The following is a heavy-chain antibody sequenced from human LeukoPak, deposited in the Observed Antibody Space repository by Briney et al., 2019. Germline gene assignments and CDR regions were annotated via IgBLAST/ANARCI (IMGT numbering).Heavy chain of an antibody. CDR2: ISSSGSTI. V-gene: IGHV3-48*03. J-gene: IGHJ6*04. CDR3: AELGITMIGGV. CDR1: GFTFSSYE. D-gene: IGHD3-10*02. Sequence: QPGGSLRLSCAASGFTFSSYEMNWVRQAPGKGLVWVSYISSSGSTIYYADSVKGRFTISRDNAKNSLYLQMNSLRAEDTAVYYCAELGITMIGGVWGKGTTVTISS.